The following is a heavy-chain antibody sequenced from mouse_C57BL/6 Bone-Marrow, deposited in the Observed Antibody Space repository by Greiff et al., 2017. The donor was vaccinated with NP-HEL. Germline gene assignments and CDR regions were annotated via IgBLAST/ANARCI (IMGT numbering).Heavy chain of an antibody. Sequence: QVQLQQPGAELVKPGASVKLSCKASGYTFTSYWMQWVKQRPGQGLEWIGEIDPSDSYTHYNQKFKGQATLTVDTSSSTAYMQLSSLTSEDSAVYYCARGLLRYYFDYWGQGTTLTVSS. V-gene: IGHV1-50*01. CDR3: ARGLLRYYFDY. J-gene: IGHJ2*01. CDR2: IDPSDSYT. D-gene: IGHD2-3*01. CDR1: GYTFTSYW.